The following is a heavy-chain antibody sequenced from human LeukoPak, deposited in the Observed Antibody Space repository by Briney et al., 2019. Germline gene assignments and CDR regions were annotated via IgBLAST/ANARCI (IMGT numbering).Heavy chain of an antibody. CDR1: GYTFTSYG. CDR2: INTGNGNT. J-gene: IGHJ6*02. V-gene: IGHV1-3*04. Sequence: GASVKVSCKASGYTFTSYGIHWVRQAPGQRLEWMGWINTGNGNTEYSQMFQGRVTITRDTSASTAYMELSSLRSEDTAVYYCARLRLGIGHFYGMDVWGQGTTVTVSS. CDR3: ARLRLGIGHFYGMDV. D-gene: IGHD7-27*01.